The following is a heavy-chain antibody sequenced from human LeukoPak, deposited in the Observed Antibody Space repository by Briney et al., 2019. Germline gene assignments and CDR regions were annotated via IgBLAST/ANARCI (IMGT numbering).Heavy chain of an antibody. CDR2: MYHTGTT. J-gene: IGHJ5*02. Sequence: SETLSLTCTVSGVSISSYFWSWVRQPPGKGLEWTGSMYHTGTTYYNPSLKSRVTISVDTSKNHFSLELSSVTAADTAVYYCARLKWGDWFDPWGQGTLVTVSS. CDR3: ARLKWGDWFDP. D-gene: IGHD1-26*01. V-gene: IGHV4-38-2*02. CDR1: GVSISSYF.